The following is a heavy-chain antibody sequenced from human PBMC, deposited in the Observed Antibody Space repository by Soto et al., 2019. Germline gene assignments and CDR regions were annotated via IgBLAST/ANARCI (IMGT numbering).Heavy chain of an antibody. CDR2: IVVGSGNT. V-gene: IGHV1-58*01. J-gene: IGHJ4*02. D-gene: IGHD1-26*01. CDR3: AATIVGASWFY. Sequence: ASVKVSCTASGFTFTSTAGQWVRQARGQRLEWIGWIVVGSGNTNYAQKFQERVTITRDMSTSTAYMELSSLRSEDTAVYYCAATIVGASWFYWGQGTLVTVSS. CDR1: GFTFTSTA.